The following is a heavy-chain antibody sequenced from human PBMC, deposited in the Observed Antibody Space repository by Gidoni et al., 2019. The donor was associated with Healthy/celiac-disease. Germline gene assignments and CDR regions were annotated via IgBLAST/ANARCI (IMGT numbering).Heavy chain of an antibody. Sequence: QVQLQQWGAGLLKPSETLPPTCAVYGGSFSGYYWSWIRQPPGKGLEWVGEINHSGSTNYNPSLKSRVTISVDTSKNQFSLKLSSVTAADTAVYYCARGEYYYDSSGGYYFDYWGQGTLVTVSS. D-gene: IGHD3-22*01. CDR1: GGSFSGYY. J-gene: IGHJ4*02. CDR2: INHSGST. V-gene: IGHV4-34*01. CDR3: ARGEYYYDSSGGYYFDY.